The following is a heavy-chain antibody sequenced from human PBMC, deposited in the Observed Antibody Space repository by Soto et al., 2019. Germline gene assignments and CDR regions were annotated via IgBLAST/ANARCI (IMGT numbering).Heavy chain of an antibody. CDR3: ARHLLWFGELFNWFDP. V-gene: IGHV4-34*01. D-gene: IGHD3-10*01. J-gene: IGHJ5*02. Sequence: NPSETLSLTCAVYGGSFSGYYWSWIRQPPGKGLEWIGEINHSGSTNYNPSLKSRVTISVDTSKNQVSLKLSSVTAADTAVYYCARHLLWFGELFNWFDPWGQGTLVTVSS. CDR1: GGSFSGYY. CDR2: INHSGST.